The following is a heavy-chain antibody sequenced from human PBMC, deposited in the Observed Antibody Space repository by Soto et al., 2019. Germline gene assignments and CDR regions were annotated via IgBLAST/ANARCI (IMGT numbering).Heavy chain of an antibody. D-gene: IGHD3-22*01. CDR2: IIPIFGTA. Sequence: SVKVSCKASGGTFSSYAISWVRQAPGQGLEWMGGIIPIFGTANYAQKFQGRVTITADESTSTAYMELSSLRSEDTAVYYCARGSAAVPYSSSYYRWPLHYWGQGTLVTVSS. CDR3: ARGSAAVPYSSSYYRWPLHY. CDR1: GGTFSSYA. J-gene: IGHJ4*02. V-gene: IGHV1-69*13.